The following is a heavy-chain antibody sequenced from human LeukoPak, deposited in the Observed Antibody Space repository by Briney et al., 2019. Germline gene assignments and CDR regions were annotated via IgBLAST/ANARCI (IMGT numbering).Heavy chain of an antibody. D-gene: IGHD3-9*01. J-gene: IGHJ3*02. CDR2: INHSGST. CDR1: GGSFSGYY. V-gene: IGHV4-34*01. CDR3: ARDNGDYDILTGGGAFDI. Sequence: SETLSLTCAVSGGSFSGYYWSWIRQPPGKGLEWIGEINHSGSTNYNPSLKSRVTISVDRSKNQFSLKLSSVTAADTAVYYCARDNGDYDILTGGGAFDIWGQGTMVTVSS.